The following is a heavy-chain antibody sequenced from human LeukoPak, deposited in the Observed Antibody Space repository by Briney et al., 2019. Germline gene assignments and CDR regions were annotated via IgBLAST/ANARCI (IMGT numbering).Heavy chain of an antibody. CDR2: IWSDATNK. V-gene: IGHV3-33*08. CDR1: GFTFSHYG. Sequence: GGSLRLSCATSGFTFSHYGMHWVRQAPGKGLEWVAVIWSDATNKYYADSVKGRFTISRDYSKNSLYLQMSSPRAEDTATYYCARDAQRGFDYSNSLQYWGQGTLVTVSS. CDR3: ARDAQRGFDYSNSLQY. D-gene: IGHD4-11*01. J-gene: IGHJ4*02.